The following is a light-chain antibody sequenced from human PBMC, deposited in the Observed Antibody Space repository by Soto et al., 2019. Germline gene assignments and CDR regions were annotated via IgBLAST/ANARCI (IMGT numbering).Light chain of an antibody. CDR1: QSISSN. V-gene: IGKV3-15*01. CDR2: GAS. Sequence: EIGGTKAPTTRSVSPRAGDHLSCRASQSISSNLAWYQQKPGQAPTLLMYGASTKATAIPARFSGSGSATEFTLNSTRLQASEIAGYYYQQYESWRAWTVGQGTKVDIK. CDR3: QQYESWRAWT. J-gene: IGKJ1*01.